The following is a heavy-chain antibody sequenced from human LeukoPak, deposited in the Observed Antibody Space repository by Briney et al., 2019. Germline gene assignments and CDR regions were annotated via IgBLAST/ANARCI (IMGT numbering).Heavy chain of an antibody. Sequence: SETLSLTCAVYGGSFSGDFWSWLRQSPGKGLGGIGYIYYTGSTDYNPSLKSRVTISVDTSKNQFSLKLSSMTAADTAVYYCARGPTVTNDAFDIWGQGTMVTVSS. V-gene: IGHV4-59*01. CDR1: GGSFSGDF. D-gene: IGHD4-17*01. CDR3: ARGPTVTNDAFDI. CDR2: IYYTGST. J-gene: IGHJ3*02.